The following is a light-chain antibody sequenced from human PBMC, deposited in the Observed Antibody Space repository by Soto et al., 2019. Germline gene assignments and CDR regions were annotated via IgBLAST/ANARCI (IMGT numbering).Light chain of an antibody. CDR2: DVS. CDR3: SSYTSSSTVV. V-gene: IGLV2-14*01. Sequence: QSALTQPASVSGSPGQSITISCTGTSSDVGGYNYVSWYQQHPSKAPKLMIYDVSNRPSGVSNRFSGSKSGDTASLTISGLQAEDEADYHCSSYTSSSTVVFGGGTKVTVL. J-gene: IGLJ2*01. CDR1: SSDVGGYNY.